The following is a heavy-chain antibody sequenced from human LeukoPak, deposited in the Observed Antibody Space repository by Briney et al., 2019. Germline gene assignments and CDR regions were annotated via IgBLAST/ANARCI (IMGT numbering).Heavy chain of an antibody. V-gene: IGHV4-59*01. CDR3: ARGMNDGDYFY. CDR2: IYYSGST. CDR1: GGSISSYY. D-gene: IGHD4-17*01. J-gene: IGHJ4*02. Sequence: PSETLSLTCTVSGGSISSYYRSWIRQPPGKGLEWIGYIYYSGSTNYNPSLKSRVTISVDTSKNQFSLKLSSVTAADTAVYYCARGMNDGDYFYWGQGTLVTVSS.